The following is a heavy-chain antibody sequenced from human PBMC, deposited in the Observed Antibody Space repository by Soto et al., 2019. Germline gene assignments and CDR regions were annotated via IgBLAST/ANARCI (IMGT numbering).Heavy chain of an antibody. Sequence: ASVKVSCKASGYTFTSYGISWVRQAPGQGLEWMGWISANNGNTKYAQNFQGRVTMTTDTSTSTAYMELRSLSFDDTAVYYCARAHSPGLFVPWGQGTLVTVSS. CDR2: ISANNGNT. CDR1: GYTFTSYG. V-gene: IGHV1-18*01. D-gene: IGHD2-15*01. J-gene: IGHJ5*02. CDR3: ARAHSPGLFVP.